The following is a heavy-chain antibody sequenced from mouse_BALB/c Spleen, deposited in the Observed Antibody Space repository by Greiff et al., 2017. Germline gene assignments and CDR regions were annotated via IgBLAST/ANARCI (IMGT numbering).Heavy chain of an antibody. CDR3: ARQGDFDY. CDR2: ISSGGSYT. V-gene: IGHV5-6*01. CDR1: GFTFSSYG. J-gene: IGHJ2*01. Sequence: EVKVVESGGDLVKPGGSLKLSCAASGFTFSSYGMSWVRQTPDKRLEWVATISSGGSYTYYPDSVKGRFTISRDNAKNTLYLQRSSLKSEDTAMYYGARQGDFDYWGQGTTLTVSS.